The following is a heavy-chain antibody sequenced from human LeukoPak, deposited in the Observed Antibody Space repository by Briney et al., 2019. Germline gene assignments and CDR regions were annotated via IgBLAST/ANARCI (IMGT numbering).Heavy chain of an antibody. CDR2: MNPNSGNR. CDR3: AAATIAVAGIRAERNYYYYMDV. D-gene: IGHD6-19*01. CDR1: GYTFTSYD. J-gene: IGHJ6*03. Sequence: ASVKVSCKTSGYTFTSYDINWVRQATGQGLEWMGWMNPNSGNRGYAQKFQGRVSITRNTSISTAYMELNSLRSEDTAVYYCAAATIAVAGIRAERNYYYYMDVWGKGTTVTVSS. V-gene: IGHV1-8*03.